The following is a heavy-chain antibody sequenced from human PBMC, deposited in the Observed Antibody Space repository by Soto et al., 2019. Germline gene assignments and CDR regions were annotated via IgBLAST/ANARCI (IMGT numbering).Heavy chain of an antibody. CDR1: GGTFSSYA. CDR3: ATKDGSYYGSSGTLRWNWFGP. J-gene: IGHJ5*02. CDR2: IIPIFGTA. V-gene: IGHV1-69*12. Sequence: QVQLVQSGAEVKKPGSSVKVSCKASGGTFSSYAISWVRQAPGQGLEWMGGIIPIFGTANYAQKFQGRVTITADEATSTAYMELSSLRSEDTAVYYWATKDGSYYGSSGTLRWNWFGPWGQGTLVTVSS. D-gene: IGHD3-22*01.